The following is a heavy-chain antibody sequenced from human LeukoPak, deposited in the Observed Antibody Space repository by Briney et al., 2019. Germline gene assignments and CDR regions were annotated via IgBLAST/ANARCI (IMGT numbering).Heavy chain of an antibody. D-gene: IGHD3-16*01. J-gene: IGHJ4*02. CDR1: GFTFSSYG. CDR3: AKDRCVLRGRTNAGFDY. CDR2: ISNDGSNK. V-gene: IGHV3-30*18. Sequence: PGRSLRLSCAASGFTFSSYGMHWVRQAPGKGLEWAAVISNDGSNKYYADSVKGRFTISRDNSKNTLYLQMNSLRAEDTAVYYCAKDRCVLRGRTNAGFDYWGQGTLVTVSS.